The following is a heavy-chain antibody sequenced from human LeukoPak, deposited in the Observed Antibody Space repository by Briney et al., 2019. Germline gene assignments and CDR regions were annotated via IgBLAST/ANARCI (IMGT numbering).Heavy chain of an antibody. CDR2: IRYDGSDI. CDR1: GFTFSSYS. D-gene: IGHD3-10*01. V-gene: IGHV3-30*02. Sequence: PGGSLRLSCAASGFTFSSYSMNWVRQAPGKGLEWVAYIRYDGSDILYADSVKGRFTISRDNSNNTLFLQMNSLRIEDTAVHYCGSYGSGSFPGYRGQGTLVTVSS. J-gene: IGHJ4*02. CDR3: GSYGSGSFPGY.